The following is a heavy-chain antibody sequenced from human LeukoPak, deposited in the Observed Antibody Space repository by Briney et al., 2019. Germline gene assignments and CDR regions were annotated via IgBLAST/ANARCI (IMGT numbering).Heavy chain of an antibody. D-gene: IGHD3-9*01. V-gene: IGHV1-8*01. CDR2: MNHNSGNT. CDR3: ARDPYYDIFTGSQGTNWFDP. CDR1: RYTFTSYD. J-gene: IGHJ5*02. Sequence: ASATVSCKASRYTFTSYDINWVRQAPGQGLEWMGWMNHNSGNTDYTQKFQCRVTMTRNTSISTAYMELSSLRSEDTAVYYCARDPYYDIFTGSQGTNWFDPWGQGTLVTVSS.